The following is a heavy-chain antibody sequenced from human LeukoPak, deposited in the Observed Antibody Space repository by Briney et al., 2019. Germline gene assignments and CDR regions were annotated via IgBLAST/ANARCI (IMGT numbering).Heavy chain of an antibody. CDR1: VFTFRTYG. CDR3: AKDGASEWVAARHFDN. CDR2: IRFDGSNK. J-gene: IGHJ4*02. Sequence: GSLRLSCAASVFTFRTYGMHWVRQAPGKGLGWVAFIRFDGSNKYYADSVKGRFTISRDNYKNTLYLQMNSLTTDETAVYYCAKDGASEWVAARHFDNWGQGTLVTVSS. V-gene: IGHV3-30*02. D-gene: IGHD6-6*01.